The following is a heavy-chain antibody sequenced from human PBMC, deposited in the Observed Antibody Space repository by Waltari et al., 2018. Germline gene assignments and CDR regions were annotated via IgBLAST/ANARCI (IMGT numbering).Heavy chain of an antibody. CDR3: ARRKGYCTSCTCPPVQGYCGY. V-gene: IGHV1-2*02. CDR2: INPHSGGT. Sequence: QVQLVQSGAEVKKPGASVKIACKASGYMFTNYYMYWVRQAPGQGLEWMGGINPHSGGTNHAQKFQGRVTMTRGTSISPAYMELTRLRSDDTAVYFCARRKGYCTSCTCPPVQGYCGYWGQGTLVTVSS. CDR1: GYMFTNYY. J-gene: IGHJ4*02. D-gene: IGHD2-8*01.